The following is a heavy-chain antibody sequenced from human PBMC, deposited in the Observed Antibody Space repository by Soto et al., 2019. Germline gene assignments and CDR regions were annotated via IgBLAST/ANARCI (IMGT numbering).Heavy chain of an antibody. V-gene: IGHV3-11*05. D-gene: IGHD6-19*01. CDR2: ISSSSSYT. CDR3: ARDLAVGLVDY. Sequence: NPGGSLRLSCVASGFTFSDYYMSWIRQAPGKGLEWVSYISSSSSYTNYADSVKGRFTISRDNAKNSLYLQMNSLRAEDTAVYYCARDLAVGLVDYWGQGTLVTVSS. CDR1: GFTFSDYY. J-gene: IGHJ4*02.